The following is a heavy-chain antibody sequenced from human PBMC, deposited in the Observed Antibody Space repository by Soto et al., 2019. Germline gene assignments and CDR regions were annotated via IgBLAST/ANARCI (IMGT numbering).Heavy chain of an antibody. D-gene: IGHD6-6*01. CDR2: IYHSGST. CDR3: AGGGSDSRSSDFDY. V-gene: IGHV4-4*02. J-gene: IGHJ4*02. CDR1: GGSISSSNW. Sequence: QVQLQESGPGLVKPSGTLSLTCAVSGGSISSSNWWSWVRQPPGKGLEWIGEIYHSGSTNYNPSLKSRVTISVDKSTIQFSLKLSSVNAADTAVYYCAGGGSDSRSSDFDYWGQGTLVTVSS.